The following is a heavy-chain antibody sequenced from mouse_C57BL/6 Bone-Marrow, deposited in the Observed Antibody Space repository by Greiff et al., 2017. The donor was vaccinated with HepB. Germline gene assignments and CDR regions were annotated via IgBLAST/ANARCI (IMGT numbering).Heavy chain of an antibody. CDR2: IDPSDSYT. J-gene: IGHJ4*01. D-gene: IGHD1-1*01. CDR1: GYTFTSYW. CDR3: ARGGIYYGRYYAMDY. V-gene: IGHV1-69*01. Sequence: QVQLQQPGAELVMPGASVKLSCKASGYTFTSYWMHWVKQRPGQGLEWIGEIDPSDSYTNYNQKFKGKSTLTVDKSSSTADMQLSSLTSEDSAVYYCARGGIYYGRYYAMDYWGQGTSVTVSS.